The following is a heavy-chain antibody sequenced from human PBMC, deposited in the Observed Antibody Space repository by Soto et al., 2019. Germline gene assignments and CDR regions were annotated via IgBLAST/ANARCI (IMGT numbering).Heavy chain of an antibody. D-gene: IGHD3-22*01. CDR3: VSGVYYYDSSGYYFYDAFDI. V-gene: IGHV3-33*01. CDR1: GFTFSSYG. J-gene: IGHJ3*02. Sequence: GSLRLSCAASGFTFSSYGMHWVRQAPGKGLEWVAVIWYDGSNKYYADSVKGRFTISRDNSKNTLYLQMNSLRAEDTAVYYCVSGVYYYDSSGYYFYDAFDIWGQGTMVTVSS. CDR2: IWYDGSNK.